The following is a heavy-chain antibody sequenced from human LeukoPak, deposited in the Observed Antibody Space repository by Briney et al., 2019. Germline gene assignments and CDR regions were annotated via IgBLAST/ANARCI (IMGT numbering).Heavy chain of an antibody. CDR1: GFTFSNYA. Sequence: GGSLRLSCVASGFTFSNYAMSWVRQAPGKGLEWVSAITGSGTSTYYADSLKGRFTISRDNSKNTVFLQMNSLRHEDTAIYYCVIWGDYDVLTGYYVPDYWGQGTLVAVSS. V-gene: IGHV3-23*01. CDR3: VIWGDYDVLTGYYVPDY. J-gene: IGHJ4*02. CDR2: ITGSGTST. D-gene: IGHD3-9*01.